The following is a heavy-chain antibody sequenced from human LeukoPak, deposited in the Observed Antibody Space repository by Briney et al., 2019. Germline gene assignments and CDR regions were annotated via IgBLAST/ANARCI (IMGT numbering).Heavy chain of an antibody. D-gene: IGHD2-15*01. J-gene: IGHJ4*02. CDR1: GGSITSRDC. CDR2: ICLDGRI. CDR3: ASQGGLRNDF. Sequence: SETLSLTCGVSGGSITSRDCWGWVRQPPGKGLEWIGEICLDGRIHYTPSLKSRISISIDRSKDQFSLNLISVAAADTAIYFCASQGGLRNDFWGQGTLVTVSS. V-gene: IGHV4-4*02.